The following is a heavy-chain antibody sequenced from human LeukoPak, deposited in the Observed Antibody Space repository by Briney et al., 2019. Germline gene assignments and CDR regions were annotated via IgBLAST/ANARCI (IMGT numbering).Heavy chain of an antibody. V-gene: IGHV4-59*01. Sequence: MPSETLSFTCTVSGGSISSYYWGWIRQPPGKGLEWIGYIYYSGSTNYNPSLKSRVTISVDTSKNQFSLKLSSVTAADTAVYYCAREREGDFDYWGQGTLVTVSS. CDR2: IYYSGST. D-gene: IGHD5-24*01. J-gene: IGHJ4*02. CDR1: GGSISSYY. CDR3: AREREGDFDY.